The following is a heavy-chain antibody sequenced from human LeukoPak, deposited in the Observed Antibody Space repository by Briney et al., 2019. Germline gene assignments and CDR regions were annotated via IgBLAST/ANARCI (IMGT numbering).Heavy chain of an antibody. CDR3: AKAGIAAAGPYNWFDP. J-gene: IGHJ5*02. D-gene: IGHD6-13*01. Sequence: GGTLRLSCAASGFTFSSYGMSWVRQAPGKGLEWVSAISGSGGSTYYADSVKGRFTISRDNSKNTLYLQMNSLRAEDTAVYYCAKAGIAAAGPYNWFDPWGQGTLVTVSS. CDR2: ISGSGGST. CDR1: GFTFSSYG. V-gene: IGHV3-23*01.